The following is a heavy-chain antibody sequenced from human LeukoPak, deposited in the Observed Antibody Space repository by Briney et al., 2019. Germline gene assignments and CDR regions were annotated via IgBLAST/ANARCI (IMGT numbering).Heavy chain of an antibody. D-gene: IGHD3-3*01. CDR3: AKGMYDFWSGYPSLDY. V-gene: IGHV3-23*01. CDR2: ISGSGGST. CDR1: GFTFSSYA. J-gene: IGHJ4*02. Sequence: GGSLRLSCAASGFTFSSYAMSWVRQAPGKGLEWVSAISGSGGSTYYADSVKGRFTISRDNSKNTLYLQMNSLRAEDTAAYYCAKGMYDFWSGYPSLDYWGQGTLVTVSS.